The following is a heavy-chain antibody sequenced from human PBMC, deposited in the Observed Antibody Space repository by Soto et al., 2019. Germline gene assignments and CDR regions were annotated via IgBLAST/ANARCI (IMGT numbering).Heavy chain of an antibody. CDR2: VNSDGTGT. D-gene: IGHD5-18*01. CDR3: ERADNGYSYGKVDL. CDR1: GFTFTMYW. J-gene: IGHJ5*02. Sequence: GGSLRLSCEASGFTFTMYWMHWVRQAPGKGLVWVSRVNSDGTGTTYADSVKGRFTVSRDNAKNSVFLQMDSLRAEDAGVYFCERADNGYSYGKVDLWGQGTLVTVSS. V-gene: IGHV3-74*01.